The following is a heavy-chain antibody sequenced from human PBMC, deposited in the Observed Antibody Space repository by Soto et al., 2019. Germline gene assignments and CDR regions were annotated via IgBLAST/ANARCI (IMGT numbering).Heavy chain of an antibody. CDR1: GVSITPYY. J-gene: IGHJ4*02. D-gene: IGHD1-20*01. CDR2: VYHTGNT. V-gene: IGHV4-59*01. CDR3: SREQYNWKL. Sequence: QVQLQESGPGLVKPSETLSLTCTVSGVSITPYYWPWIRHPPGKGLEWIGYVYHTGNTYYNPSLKSRVTISLDTSKNQVSLRLKSVTAADTAVYYCSREQYNWKLWGQGTRVTVSS.